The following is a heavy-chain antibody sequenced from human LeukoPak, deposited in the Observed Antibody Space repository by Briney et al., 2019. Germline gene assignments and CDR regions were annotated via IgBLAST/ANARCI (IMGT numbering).Heavy chain of an antibody. CDR1: GGSINNDY. CDR2: ICTRGST. J-gene: IGHJ3*02. D-gene: IGHD2-15*01. Sequence: SETLSLTCTVSGGSINNDYWSWIRQPAGKGLEWIGRICTRGSTNYNPSLKSRVTMSVDTSKNQFSLKLSSVTAADTAVYYCARGRYCSADICSGGDAFDIWGQGTMVSVSS. V-gene: IGHV4-4*07. CDR3: ARGRYCSADICSGGDAFDI.